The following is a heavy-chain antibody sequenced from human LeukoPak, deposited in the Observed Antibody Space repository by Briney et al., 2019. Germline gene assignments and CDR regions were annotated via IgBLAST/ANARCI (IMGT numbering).Heavy chain of an antibody. J-gene: IGHJ4*02. CDR1: GGSFSGCY. V-gene: IGHV4-34*01. CDR2: INHSGST. D-gene: IGHD3-10*01. CDR3: ARGSGPSDY. Sequence: KTSETLSLTCAVYGGSFSGCYWSWIRQPPGKGLEWIGEINHSGSTNYNPSLKSRVTISVDTSKNQFSLKLSSVTAADTAVYYCARGSGPSDYWGQGTLVTVSS.